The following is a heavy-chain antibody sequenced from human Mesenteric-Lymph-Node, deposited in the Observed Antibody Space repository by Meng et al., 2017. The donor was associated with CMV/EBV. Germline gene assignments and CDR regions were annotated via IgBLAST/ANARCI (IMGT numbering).Heavy chain of an antibody. Sequence: LSLTCTVSGGSISSYYWGWIRQPPGKGLEWIGYIFHSGSTNYNPSLKSRVSISIDTSKNQFSLKLSSVTAADTALYYCARVDTYGPDYWGQGTLVTVSS. CDR1: GGSISSYY. CDR3: ARVDTYGPDY. D-gene: IGHD2-8*01. J-gene: IGHJ4*02. V-gene: IGHV4-59*01. CDR2: IFHSGST.